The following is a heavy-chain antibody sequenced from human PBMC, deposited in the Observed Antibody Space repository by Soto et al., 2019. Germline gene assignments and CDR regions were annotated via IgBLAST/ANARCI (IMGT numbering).Heavy chain of an antibody. Sequence: PSETLSLTCTVSGGSITTYYWSWIRQPPGKGLEWIGYMFYSGSTNYNPSLKSRVTISVDTSKNQFSLKLSSVTAADTAVYYCARARGYSGYGRATYNWFDPWGQGTLVTVSS. CDR1: GGSITTYY. D-gene: IGHD5-12*01. J-gene: IGHJ5*02. V-gene: IGHV4-59*12. CDR3: ARARGYSGYGRATYNWFDP. CDR2: MFYSGST.